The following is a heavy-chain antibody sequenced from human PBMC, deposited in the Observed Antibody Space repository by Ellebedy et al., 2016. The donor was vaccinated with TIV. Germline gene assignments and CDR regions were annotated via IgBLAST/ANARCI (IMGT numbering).Heavy chain of an antibody. J-gene: IGHJ5*02. CDR3: ARSTEFDP. Sequence: AASVKVSCKASGGTFSSYAISWVRQAPGQGLEWMGIINPSGGSTSYAQKFQGRVTMTRDTSTSTVYMELSSLRSEDTAVYYCARSTEFDPWGQGTLVTVSS. D-gene: IGHD4-17*01. V-gene: IGHV1-46*01. CDR1: GGTFSSYA. CDR2: INPSGGST.